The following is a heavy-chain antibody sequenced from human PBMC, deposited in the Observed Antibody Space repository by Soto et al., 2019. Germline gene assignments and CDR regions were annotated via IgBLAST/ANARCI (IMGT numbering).Heavy chain of an antibody. Sequence: SVKVSFKASGGTFSSYAISWVRQAPGQGLEWMGGIIPIFGTANYAQKFQGRVTITADKSTSTAYMELSSLRSEDTAVYYCARVLVRGYSYGYNWFDPWGQGTLVTVSS. V-gene: IGHV1-69*06. D-gene: IGHD5-18*01. CDR3: ARVLVRGYSYGYNWFDP. CDR1: GGTFSSYA. CDR2: IIPIFGTA. J-gene: IGHJ5*02.